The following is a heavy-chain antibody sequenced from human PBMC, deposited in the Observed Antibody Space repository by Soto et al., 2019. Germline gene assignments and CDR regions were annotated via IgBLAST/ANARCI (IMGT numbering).Heavy chain of an antibody. J-gene: IGHJ5*01. CDR2: INPNSGGT. CDR1: GYTFTAYY. Sequence: ASVKVSCKASGYTFTAYYVHWVREAPGQGLEWLGWINPNSGGTSYAQNFQGRVTITRDTSISTAYMELRSLRSDDTAMYCCARETDSWGQGTLVTVSS. CDR3: ARETDS. V-gene: IGHV1-2*02.